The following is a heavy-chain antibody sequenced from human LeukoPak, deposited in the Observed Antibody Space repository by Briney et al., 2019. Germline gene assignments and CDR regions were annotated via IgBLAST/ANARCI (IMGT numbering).Heavy chain of an antibody. CDR3: ARDRKGLGSYYAVNYYYYGMDV. D-gene: IGHD1-26*01. CDR1: GGSISSYY. Sequence: SETLSLTCTVSGGSISSYYWSWIRQPPGKGLEWIGYIYYSGSTNYNPSLKSRVTISVDTSKIQFSLKLSSVTAADTAVYYCARDRKGLGSYYAVNYYYYGMDVWGQGTTVTVSS. J-gene: IGHJ6*02. V-gene: IGHV4-59*01. CDR2: IYYSGST.